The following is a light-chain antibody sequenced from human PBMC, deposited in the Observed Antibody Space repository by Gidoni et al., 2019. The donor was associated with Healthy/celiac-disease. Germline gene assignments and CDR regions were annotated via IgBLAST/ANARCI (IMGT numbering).Light chain of an antibody. V-gene: IGLV3-1*01. CDR1: NLGDKY. CDR3: QAWDSSTGV. J-gene: IGLJ2*01. CDR2: QGS. Sequence: SYELTQPPSVSVSPGQTASITCSGDNLGDKYACWYQQKPGQSPVLVIYQGSKRPSGIPERFSGSNSGNTATLTISGTQAMDEADYYCQAWDSSTGVFGGGTKLTVL.